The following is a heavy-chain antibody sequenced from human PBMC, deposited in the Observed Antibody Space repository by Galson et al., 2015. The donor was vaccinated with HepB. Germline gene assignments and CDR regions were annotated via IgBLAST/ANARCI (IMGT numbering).Heavy chain of an antibody. Sequence: SVKVSCKASGGTFSSYAISWVRQAPGQGLEWMGGIIPIFGTANYAQKFQGRVTITADESTSTAYMELSSLRSEDTAVYYCARDQGIAAAGTVPRHYYYGMDVWGQGTTVTVSS. CDR2: IIPIFGTA. CDR1: GGTFSSYA. CDR3: ARDQGIAAAGTVPRHYYYGMDV. V-gene: IGHV1-69*13. J-gene: IGHJ6*02. D-gene: IGHD6-13*01.